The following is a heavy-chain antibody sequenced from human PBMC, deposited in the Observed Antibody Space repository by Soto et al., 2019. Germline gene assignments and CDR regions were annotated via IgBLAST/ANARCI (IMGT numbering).Heavy chain of an antibody. J-gene: IGHJ6*02. CDR1: GFTFSNYA. CDR2: ISSSGSTI. V-gene: IGHV3-11*01. Sequence: GGSLRLSCAASGFTFSNYAMHWVRQAPGKGLEWVSYISSSGSTIYYADSVKGRFTISRDNAKNSLYLQMNSLRAEDTAVYYCARGGQQLHGMDVWGQGTTVTVSS. D-gene: IGHD6-13*01. CDR3: ARGGQQLHGMDV.